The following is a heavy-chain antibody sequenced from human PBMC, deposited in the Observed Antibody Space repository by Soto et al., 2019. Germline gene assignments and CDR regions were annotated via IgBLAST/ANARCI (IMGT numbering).Heavy chain of an antibody. D-gene: IGHD1-7*01. Sequence: QVQLVQSGAEVKKPGASVKVSCKASGYTFTSHDINWVRQATGQGLEWMGWMNPNSGNTGYAQKFQGRVTMTTNTSISKAYMELSSLGSEDTAVYYCARGPWNSGGSDYWGQGTLVTVSS. CDR1: GYTFTSHD. CDR2: MNPNSGNT. J-gene: IGHJ4*02. CDR3: ARGPWNSGGSDY. V-gene: IGHV1-8*01.